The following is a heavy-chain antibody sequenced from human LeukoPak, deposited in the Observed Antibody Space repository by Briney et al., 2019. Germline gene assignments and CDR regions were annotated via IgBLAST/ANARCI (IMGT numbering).Heavy chain of an antibody. CDR1: GFTFSSYP. CDR2: FNGYCGHT. CDR3: AKRRSGWYSDWFDP. Sequence: GGSLRLSCAASGFTFSSYPMSWVRRAPGKGLEWVFPFNGYCGHTYYGDSVRGRFTISRDNSKNTLYLQMNSLRAEDTAVYYCAKRRSGWYSDWFDPWGQGTLVTVSS. D-gene: IGHD6-19*01. V-gene: IGHV3-23*01. J-gene: IGHJ5*02.